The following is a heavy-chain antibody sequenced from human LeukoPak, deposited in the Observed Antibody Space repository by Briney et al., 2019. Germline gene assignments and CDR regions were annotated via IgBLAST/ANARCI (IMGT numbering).Heavy chain of an antibody. Sequence: GGSLRLSCVASGFTFSSYKMHWVRQAPGKGLEWVAVISKDKSFEYYGDSVKGRFTISRDNPRNTLYLEMNSLRAEDTAVYYCARESPRTFGWRKYYGMDVWGQGTTVTVSS. V-gene: IGHV3-30*03. CDR1: GFTFSSYK. CDR2: ISKDKSFE. J-gene: IGHJ6*02. CDR3: ARESPRTFGWRKYYGMDV. D-gene: IGHD2/OR15-2a*01.